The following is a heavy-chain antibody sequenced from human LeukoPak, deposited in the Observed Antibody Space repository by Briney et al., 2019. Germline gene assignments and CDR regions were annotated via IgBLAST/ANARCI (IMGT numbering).Heavy chain of an antibody. CDR2: ISGSGTST. CDR3: TKRPVVVITTPYFDY. V-gene: IGHV3-23*01. D-gene: IGHD3-22*01. CDR1: GFTFSSYA. Sequence: GGSLRLSCAASGFTFSSYAMSWVRQAPGKGLEWVSTISGSGTSTYFADSVKGRFTISRDNSKNTLYLQMNSLRAEDTAVYYCTKRPVVVITTPYFDYWGQGTLVTVSS. J-gene: IGHJ4*02.